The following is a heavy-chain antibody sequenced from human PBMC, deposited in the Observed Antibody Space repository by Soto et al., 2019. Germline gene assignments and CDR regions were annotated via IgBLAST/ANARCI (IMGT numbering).Heavy chain of an antibody. Sequence: GGSLRLSCAASGFTFSSYAMSWVRQAPGKGLEWVSAISGSGGSTYYADSVKGRFTISRDNSKNTLYLQMNSLRAEDTAVYYCAKPPYSSSWYNWFDPWGQGTLVTVSS. CDR3: AKPPYSSSWYNWFDP. CDR2: ISGSGGST. D-gene: IGHD6-13*01. J-gene: IGHJ5*02. V-gene: IGHV3-23*01. CDR1: GFTFSSYA.